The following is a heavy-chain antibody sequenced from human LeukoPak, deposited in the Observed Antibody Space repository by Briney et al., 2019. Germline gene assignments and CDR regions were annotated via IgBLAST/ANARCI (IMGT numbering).Heavy chain of an antibody. Sequence: ASVKVSCKASGYTFTGYYMHWVRQAPGQGLEWMGWINPNSGGTNYAQKFQGRVTMTRDTSISTAYMELSRLRSDNTAVYYCASQNYYDSSGYYYDDYWGQGTLVTVSS. CDR3: ASQNYYDSSGYYYDDY. D-gene: IGHD3-22*01. CDR1: GYTFTGYY. V-gene: IGHV1-2*02. CDR2: INPNSGGT. J-gene: IGHJ4*02.